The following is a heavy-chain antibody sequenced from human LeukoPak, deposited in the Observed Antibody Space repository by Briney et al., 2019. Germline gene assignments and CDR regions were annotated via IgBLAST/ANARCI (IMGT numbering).Heavy chain of an antibody. D-gene: IGHD2-21*01. J-gene: IGHJ4*02. CDR2: ISHRGAT. V-gene: IGHV4-34*01. CDR1: GGSLSGYY. CDR3: ARFPDSEPIDT. Sequence: SETLSLTCVVSGGSLSGYYLTWIRQPPGKGLERIGDISHRGATSYNPSLKSRASVYLDTSKNHFTLYLTSVTAADTAIYFCARFPDSEPIDTWGQGTLVTVSS.